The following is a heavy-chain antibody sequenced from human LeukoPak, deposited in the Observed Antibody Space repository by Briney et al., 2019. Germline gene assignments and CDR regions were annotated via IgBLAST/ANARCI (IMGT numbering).Heavy chain of an antibody. CDR3: ARVPDSGSFYATFDY. Sequence: SETLSLTCTVSGGSISSYYWSRIRQPPGKGLKWIGYIYYSGSTNYNPSLQSRVTISIDTSKNQFSLKLSSVTAADTAVYFCARVPDSGSFYATFDYWGQGTLVTVSS. J-gene: IGHJ4*02. CDR1: GGSISSYY. CDR2: IYYSGST. V-gene: IGHV4-59*01. D-gene: IGHD1-26*01.